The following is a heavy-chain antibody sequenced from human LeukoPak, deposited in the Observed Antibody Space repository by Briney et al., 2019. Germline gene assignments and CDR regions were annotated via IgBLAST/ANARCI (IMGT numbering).Heavy chain of an antibody. V-gene: IGHV4-59*01. CDR2: IYYSGST. J-gene: IGHJ4*02. CDR1: GGSISSYY. D-gene: IGHD6-19*01. CDR3: ARDAYSSGWYYFDY. Sequence: SETLSLTCTVSGGSISSYYWSWIRQPPGKGLEWIGYIYYSGSTNYNPSLKSRVTISVDTSKNQFSLKLSSVIAADTAVYYCARDAYSSGWYYFDYWGQGTLVTVSS.